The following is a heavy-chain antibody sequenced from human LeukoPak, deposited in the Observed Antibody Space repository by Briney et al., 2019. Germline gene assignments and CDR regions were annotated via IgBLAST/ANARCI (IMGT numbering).Heavy chain of an antibody. CDR3: ARAAAAPEYYYYYYMDV. V-gene: IGHV1-69*05. Sequence: SVKVSCXASGGTFSSYAISWVRQAPGQGLEWMGGIIPIFGTANYAQKFQGRVTITTDESTSTAYMELSSLRSEDTAVYYCARAAAAPEYYYYYYMDVWGKGTTVTVSS. CDR2: IIPIFGTA. J-gene: IGHJ6*03. D-gene: IGHD6-13*01. CDR1: GGTFSSYA.